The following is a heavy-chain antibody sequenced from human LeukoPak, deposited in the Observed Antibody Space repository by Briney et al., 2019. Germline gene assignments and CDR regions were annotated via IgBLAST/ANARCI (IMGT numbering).Heavy chain of an antibody. D-gene: IGHD2-2*01. V-gene: IGHV4-61*02. CDR1: GGSISSGSYY. J-gene: IGHJ3*02. CDR2: IYTSGST. Sequence: SQTLSLTCTVSGGSISSGSYYWSWIRHPAGKGLEWIGRIYTSGSTNYNPSLKSRVTISVDTSKNQFSLKLSSVTAADTAVYYCARVVVPAANAFDIWGQGTMVTVSS. CDR3: ARVVVPAANAFDI.